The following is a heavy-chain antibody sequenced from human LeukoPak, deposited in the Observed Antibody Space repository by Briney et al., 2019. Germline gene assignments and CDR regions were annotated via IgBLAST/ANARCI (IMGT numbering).Heavy chain of an antibody. CDR1: GYTFTSHA. V-gene: IGHV7-4-1*02. D-gene: IGHD3-22*01. J-gene: IGHJ4*02. CDR2: INTNTGNP. CDR3: ARDMLRSGYYYAPFDY. Sequence: ASVKVSCKASGYTFTSHAMNWVRQAPGQGLEWMGWINTNTGNPTYAQGFTGRFVFSLDTSVSTAYLQTSSLKAEDTAVYYCARDMLRSGYYYAPFDYWGQGTLVTVSS.